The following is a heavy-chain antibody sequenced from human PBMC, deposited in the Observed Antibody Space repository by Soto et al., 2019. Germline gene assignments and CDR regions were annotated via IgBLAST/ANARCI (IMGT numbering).Heavy chain of an antibody. V-gene: IGHV3-9*01. J-gene: IGHJ4*02. CDR2: INWNSARI. Sequence: EVQLVESGGGLVQPGRSLRLSCAASGLTFDNYAMHWVRQAPGKGLEWASGINWNSARIGYADSVKGRFTISRDNAKNSLYLQMNSLRPEDTALYYCATQDYWGQGTLVTVSS. CDR3: ATQDY. CDR1: GLTFDNYA.